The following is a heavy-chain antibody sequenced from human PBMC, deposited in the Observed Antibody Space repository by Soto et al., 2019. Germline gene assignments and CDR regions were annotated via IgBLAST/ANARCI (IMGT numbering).Heavy chain of an antibody. CDR1: GGSISSGDYY. J-gene: IGHJ4*02. CDR3: ARAQGSGFLVS. V-gene: IGHV4-30-4*01. D-gene: IGHD3-10*01. Sequence: QVQLQESGPGLVKPSQTLSLTCTVSGGSISSGDYYWSWIRQPPGKGLEWIGYIYYSGSTYYNPSLKSRVTXSXHTSKSQFSLKLSSVTAADTAVYYCARAQGSGFLVSWGQGTLVTVSS. CDR2: IYYSGST.